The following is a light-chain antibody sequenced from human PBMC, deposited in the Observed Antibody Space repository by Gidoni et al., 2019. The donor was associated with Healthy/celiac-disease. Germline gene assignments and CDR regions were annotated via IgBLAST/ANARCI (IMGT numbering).Light chain of an antibody. CDR3: QQYGSSPLT. V-gene: IGKV3-20*01. J-gene: IGKJ4*01. Sequence: VFTQSPGPLSLSPGESATLSFRASQSVSSSYLAWYQQKPGQAPRLLIYGASSRATGIPDRFSGSGSGTDFTLTISRLEPEDFAVYYCQQYGSSPLTCGGXTKVEIK. CDR1: QSVSSSY. CDR2: GAS.